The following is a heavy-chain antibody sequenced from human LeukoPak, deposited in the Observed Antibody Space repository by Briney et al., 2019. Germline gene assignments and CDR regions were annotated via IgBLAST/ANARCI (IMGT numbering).Heavy chain of an antibody. CDR1: GASISSYY. J-gene: IGHJ4*02. CDR2: VYYSGST. CDR3: ARHTVVQGRWPDY. D-gene: IGHD4-23*01. Sequence: PSETLSLTCTVSGASISSYYWSWIRQPPGKGLEWIGYVYYSGSTNYSPSLKSRVAISVDTSNNQFSLKLSSVTAADTAVYYCARHTVVQGRWPDYWGQGALVTASS. V-gene: IGHV4-59*08.